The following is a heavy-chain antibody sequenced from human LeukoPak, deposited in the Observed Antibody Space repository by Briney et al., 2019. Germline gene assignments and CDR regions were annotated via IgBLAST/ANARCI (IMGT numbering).Heavy chain of an antibody. CDR3: ARVRISGSYENAFDI. Sequence: KASETLSLTCTVSGGSISSYYWSWIRQPAGKGLEWIGRIYTSGSTNYNPSLKSRVTMSVDTSKNQFSLKLSSVTAVDTAVYYCARVRISGSYENAFDIWGQGTMVTVSS. CDR2: IYTSGST. V-gene: IGHV4-4*07. CDR1: GGSISSYY. D-gene: IGHD1-26*01. J-gene: IGHJ3*02.